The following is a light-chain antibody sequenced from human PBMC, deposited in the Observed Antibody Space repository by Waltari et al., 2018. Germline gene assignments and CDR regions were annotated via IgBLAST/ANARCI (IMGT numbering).Light chain of an antibody. CDR3: SSYAGSNNFVV. CDR1: SSDVGAYNY. CDR2: EVS. V-gene: IGLV2-8*01. J-gene: IGLJ2*01. Sequence: QSALTQPPSASGSPGQSVTISCTGTSSDVGAYNYVSWYQQHPGKAPKLMIYEVSKRPAGVPERFSGSKSGNTASLTVSGLQAEDEADYYCSSYAGSNNFVVFGGGTKLTVL.